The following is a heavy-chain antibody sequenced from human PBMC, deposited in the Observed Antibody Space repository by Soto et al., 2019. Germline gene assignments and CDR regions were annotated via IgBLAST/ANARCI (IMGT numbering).Heavy chain of an antibody. D-gene: IGHD6-19*01. CDR2: TYYRSKWYN. CDR1: GDSVSSNSAA. CDR3: ARASTHVYSSGWYIDY. J-gene: IGHJ4*02. V-gene: IGHV6-1*01. Sequence: PSQTLSLTCAISGDSVSSNSAAWNWIRQSPSRGLEWLGRTYYRSKWYNDYAVSVKSRITINPDTSKNQFSLQLNSVTPEDTAVYYCARASTHVYSSGWYIDYWGQGTLVTVSS.